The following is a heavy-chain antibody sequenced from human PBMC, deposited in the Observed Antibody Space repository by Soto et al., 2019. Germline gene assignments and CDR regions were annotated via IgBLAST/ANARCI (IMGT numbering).Heavy chain of an antibody. J-gene: IGHJ4*01. CDR2: VDPNGGGS. Sequence: ASMRVSCKTSGYIFTDYKLHWVRQAPGQGLEWMGWVDPNGGGSNSAQKFQGSVTMTLDTSITTAYLDLTRLTTNDTATYFCATWVDYGDFEGFDFWG. CDR1: GYIFTDYK. V-gene: IGHV1-2*04. D-gene: IGHD4-17*01. CDR3: ATWVDYGDFEGFDF.